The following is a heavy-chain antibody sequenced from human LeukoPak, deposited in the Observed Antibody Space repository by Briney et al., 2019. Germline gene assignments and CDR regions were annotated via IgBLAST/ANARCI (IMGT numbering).Heavy chain of an antibody. J-gene: IGHJ6*02. D-gene: IGHD1-26*01. V-gene: IGHV1-2*02. CDR2: INPNSGGT. CDR1: GYTFTGYY. CDR3: ASLSGPYSGSYLGYNYYYYGMDV. Sequence: ASVKVSCKASGYTFTGYYMHWVRQAPGQGLEWMGWINPNSGGTNYAQKFQGRGTMTRKTSISTAYMELSRLRSDDTAVYYCASLSGPYSGSYLGYNYYYYGMDVWGQGTTVTVSS.